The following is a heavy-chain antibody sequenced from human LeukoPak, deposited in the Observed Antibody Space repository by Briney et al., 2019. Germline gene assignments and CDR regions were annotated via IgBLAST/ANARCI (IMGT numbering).Heavy chain of an antibody. Sequence: SETLSLTCAVYGESFSAYYWSWIRQPPGKGLEWIGEISHSGSTNYNPSLKSRVTISVDTSKNLFSLKLTSVTAADTAVYYCARGTAFGESSFWGQGTLVTVSS. CDR3: ARGTAFGESSF. J-gene: IGHJ4*02. CDR1: GESFSAYY. V-gene: IGHV4-34*01. D-gene: IGHD3-10*01. CDR2: ISHSGST.